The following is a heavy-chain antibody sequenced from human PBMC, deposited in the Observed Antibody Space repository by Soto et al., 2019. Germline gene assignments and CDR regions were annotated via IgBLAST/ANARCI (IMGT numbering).Heavy chain of an antibody. Sequence: SETLSLTCTVSGGSISSYYWSWIRQPPGKGLEWIGHIYYSGSTNYNPSLKSRVTISVDTSKNQFSLKLSSVTAADTAVYYCARDTKATIFGVVTYGLDPWGQGTLVTVSS. V-gene: IGHV4-59*12. CDR3: ARDTKATIFGVVTYGLDP. J-gene: IGHJ5*02. CDR1: GGSISSYY. CDR2: IYYSGST. D-gene: IGHD3-3*01.